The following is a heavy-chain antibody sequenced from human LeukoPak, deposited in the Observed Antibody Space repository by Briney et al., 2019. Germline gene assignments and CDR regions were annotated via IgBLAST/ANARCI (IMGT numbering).Heavy chain of an antibody. CDR2: IIPILGIA. Sequence: SVKVSCKASGGTFSSYAISWVRQAPGQGLEWMGRIIPILGIANYAQKFQGRVTITADKSTSTAYMELSSLRSEDTAVYYCAIPGIANYGDFDYWGQGTPVTVSS. J-gene: IGHJ4*02. CDR3: AIPGIANYGDFDY. CDR1: GGTFSSYA. D-gene: IGHD6-13*01. V-gene: IGHV1-69*04.